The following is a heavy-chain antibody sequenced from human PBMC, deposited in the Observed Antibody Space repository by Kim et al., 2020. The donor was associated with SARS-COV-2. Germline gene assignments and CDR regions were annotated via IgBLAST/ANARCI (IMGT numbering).Heavy chain of an antibody. Sequence: GGSLRLSCAASGFTFGSYGMNWVRQAPGKGLEWAAAISGSGGDKYYADSVKGRFTISRDNYNNTLYLQMKSMRAEAAAIYDCANPHYDRGGYSTYYYYYG. CDR3: ANPHYDRGGYSTYYYYYG. CDR1: GFTFGSYG. J-gene: IGHJ6*01. CDR2: ISGSGGDK. D-gene: IGHD3-22*01. V-gene: IGHV3-23*01.